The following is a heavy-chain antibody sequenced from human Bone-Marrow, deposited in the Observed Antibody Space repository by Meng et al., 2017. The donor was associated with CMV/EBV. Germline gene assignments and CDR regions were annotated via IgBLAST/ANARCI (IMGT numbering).Heavy chain of an antibody. CDR3: TTELYNWNYVAYYFDY. D-gene: IGHD1-7*01. J-gene: IGHJ4*02. V-gene: IGHV3-15*01. CDR2: IKSKTDGGTT. Sequence: GESLKISCAASGFTFSNAWMSWVRQAPGKGLEWVGRIKSKTDGGTTDYAAPVKGRFTISRDDSKNTLYLQMNSLKTEDTAVYYCTTELYNWNYVAYYFDYWGQGTLVTVSS. CDR1: GFTFSNAW.